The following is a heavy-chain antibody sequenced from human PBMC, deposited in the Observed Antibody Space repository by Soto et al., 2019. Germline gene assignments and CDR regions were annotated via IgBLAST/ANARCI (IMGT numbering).Heavy chain of an antibody. CDR1: GDSISTFY. D-gene: IGHD3-22*01. CDR3: ARGRTVRNYADDSSDYFYFFDY. CDR2: VYYTGST. J-gene: IGHJ4*02. Sequence: SETLSLTCTVSGDSISTFYWGWMRQSPGKELEWIGYVYYTGSTNYTPSLKSRVTISVDRSKNQFSLKLTSANAADTAVYYCARGRTVRNYADDSSDYFYFFDYWGQGTQVTVSS. V-gene: IGHV4-59*01.